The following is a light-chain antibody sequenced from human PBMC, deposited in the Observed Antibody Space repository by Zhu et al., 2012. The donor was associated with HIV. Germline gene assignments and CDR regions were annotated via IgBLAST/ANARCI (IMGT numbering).Light chain of an antibody. J-gene: IGKJ4*01. V-gene: IGKV3-11*01. CDR1: QTVSRNY. CDR3: QQRSNWPLT. CDR2: DAS. Sequence: EIVLTQSPATLSLSPGERATLSCRASQTVSRNYLAWYQQKPGQAPRLLIYDASNRATGIPARFSGSGSGTDFTLTISSLEPEDFAVYYCQQRSNWPLTFGGGTKVEIK.